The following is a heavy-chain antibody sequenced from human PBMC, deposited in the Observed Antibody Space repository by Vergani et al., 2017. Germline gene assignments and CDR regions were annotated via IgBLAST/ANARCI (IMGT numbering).Heavy chain of an antibody. CDR1: GFSFNSYW. CDR2: IKSDGSIT. Sequence: DVHLAESGGGFFQPGGSLRLSCSASGFSFNSYWMHWVRQVPGKGLLWVSRIKSDGSITAYADSVKGRFTISRDNAQNTLYLQMNSLRAEDTAVYYCAKDAGTGYNWFDPWGQGTLVTVSS. J-gene: IGHJ5*02. V-gene: IGHV3-74*03. D-gene: IGHD1-1*01. CDR3: AKDAGTGYNWFDP.